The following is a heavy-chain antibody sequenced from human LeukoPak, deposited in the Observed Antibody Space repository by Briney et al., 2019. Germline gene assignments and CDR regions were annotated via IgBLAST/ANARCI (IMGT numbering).Heavy chain of an antibody. J-gene: IGHJ4*02. CDR3: AREPHPSRFLAFPPYFDY. CDR1: GFTFSSYA. Sequence: GGSLRLSCAASGFTFSSYAMHWVRQAPGKGLEWVAVISYDGSNKYYADSVKGRFTISRDNSKNTLYLQMNSLRAEDTAVYYCAREPHPSRFLAFPPYFDYWGQGTLVTVSS. V-gene: IGHV3-30-3*01. CDR2: ISYDGSNK. D-gene: IGHD3-3*01.